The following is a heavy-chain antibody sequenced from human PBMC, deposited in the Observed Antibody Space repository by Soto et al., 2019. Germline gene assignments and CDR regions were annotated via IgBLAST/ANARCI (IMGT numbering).Heavy chain of an antibody. Sequence: PGGSVRLSCAASVFTFSSYSMNWVRQAPGKGLEWVSSISSSSSYIYYADSVKGRFTISRDNAKNSLYPQMNSLRAEDTAVYYCARQTTRDYYYGMDVWGQGTTVTVSS. V-gene: IGHV3-21*01. CDR1: VFTFSSYS. D-gene: IGHD1-1*01. CDR2: ISSSSSYI. CDR3: ARQTTRDYYYGMDV. J-gene: IGHJ6*02.